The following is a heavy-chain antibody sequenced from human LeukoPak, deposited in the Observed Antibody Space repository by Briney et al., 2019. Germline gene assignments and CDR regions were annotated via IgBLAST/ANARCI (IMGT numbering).Heavy chain of an antibody. J-gene: IGHJ4*02. CDR1: GYSISSGYY. Sequence: SETLSLTCTVSGYSISSGYYWGWIRQPPGKGLEWIGYIYYSGSTNYNPSLKSRVTISVDTSKNQFSLKLSSVTAADTAVYYCARVTTGTSPFDYWGQGTLVTVSS. D-gene: IGHD1-1*01. CDR2: IYYSGST. V-gene: IGHV4-38-2*02. CDR3: ARVTTGTSPFDY.